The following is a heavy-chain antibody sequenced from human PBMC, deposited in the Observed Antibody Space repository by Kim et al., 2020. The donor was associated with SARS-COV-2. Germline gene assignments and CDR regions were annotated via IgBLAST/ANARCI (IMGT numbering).Heavy chain of an antibody. CDR3: ARDYYGCLNH. V-gene: IGHV3-7*01. J-gene: IGHJ4*02. D-gene: IGHD3-10*01. CDR2: IKHSGTEK. CDR1: GFSLSDFW. Sequence: GGSLRLSCAASGFSLSDFWMTWVRQAPGKGLEWLANIKHSGTEKNYVDSVKGRFTVSRDNAKNTLYLQMSSLRAEDTAVYYCARDYYGCLNHWGQGTLVTVSS.